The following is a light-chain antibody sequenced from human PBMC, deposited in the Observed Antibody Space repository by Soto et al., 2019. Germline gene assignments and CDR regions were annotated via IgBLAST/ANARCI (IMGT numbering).Light chain of an antibody. CDR2: EVN. V-gene: IGLV2-14*01. Sequence: QSALTQPASVSGSPGQSITISCTGTSSDVGGYNYVSWYQQHPGKAPKLMIYEVNNRPSGVSNRFSGSKSGNTASLTISGLQAEDEADYYCSSYRSSSTYVVFGGGTKVTVL. CDR1: SSDVGGYNY. CDR3: SSYRSSSTYVV. J-gene: IGLJ2*01.